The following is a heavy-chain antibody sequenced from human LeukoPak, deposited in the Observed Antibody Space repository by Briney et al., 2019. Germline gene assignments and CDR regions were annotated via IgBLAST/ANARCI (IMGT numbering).Heavy chain of an antibody. Sequence: ASVKVSCKASGYTFTGYYMHWVRQAPGQGLEWMGWISAYNGNTNYAQKLQGRVTMTTDTSTSTAYMELRSLRSDDTAVYYCARDGGQSGITMIVPTGAFDIWGQGTMVTVSS. CDR1: GYTFTGYY. J-gene: IGHJ3*02. CDR3: ARDGGQSGITMIVPTGAFDI. D-gene: IGHD3-22*01. V-gene: IGHV1-18*04. CDR2: ISAYNGNT.